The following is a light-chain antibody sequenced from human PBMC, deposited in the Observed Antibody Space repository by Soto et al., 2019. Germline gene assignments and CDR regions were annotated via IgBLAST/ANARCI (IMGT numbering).Light chain of an antibody. CDR2: YDR. J-gene: IGLJ1*01. CDR3: QVYDSSSDHFV. Sequence: SYELTQPPSVSVAPGETASIACGGDNIGRKSVHWYQQKPGQAPVVVMYYDRDRPSGIPERFSGSNSGNTATLTISWVEAGDEADYYCQVYDSSSDHFVFGTGTKLTVL. V-gene: IGLV3-21*04. CDR1: NIGRKS.